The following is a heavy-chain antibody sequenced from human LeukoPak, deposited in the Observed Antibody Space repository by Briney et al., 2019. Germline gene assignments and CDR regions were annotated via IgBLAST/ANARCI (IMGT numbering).Heavy chain of an antibody. D-gene: IGHD1-26*01. CDR3: AKGGSPGGPVDY. CDR1: GFTFSSYG. J-gene: IGHJ4*02. CDR2: ISYDGSNK. Sequence: GGSLRLSCAASGFTFSSYGMHWVRQAPGKGLEWVAVISYDGSNKYYADSVKGRFTISRDNSKNTLYLQMNSLGAEDTAVYYCAKGGSPGGPVDYWGQGTLVTVSS. V-gene: IGHV3-30*18.